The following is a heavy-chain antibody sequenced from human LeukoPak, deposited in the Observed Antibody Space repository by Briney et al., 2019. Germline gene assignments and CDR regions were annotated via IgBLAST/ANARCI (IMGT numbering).Heavy chain of an antibody. D-gene: IGHD3-10*01. CDR3: ARRTSGGGLFDY. CDR1: GGSIRSSSYY. CDR2: IYYSDNT. J-gene: IGHJ4*02. Sequence: SETLSLTCTVSGGSIRSSSYYWGWIRQPPGKGLEWIGSIYYSDNTYYNPSLKSRVTISVDTSKNQFSLRLSSVTAADTAVYYCARRTSGGGLFDYWGQGTLLTVSS. V-gene: IGHV4-39*01.